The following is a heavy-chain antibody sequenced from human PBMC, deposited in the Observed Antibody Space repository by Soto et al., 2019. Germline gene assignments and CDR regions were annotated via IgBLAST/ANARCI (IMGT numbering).Heavy chain of an antibody. D-gene: IGHD1-1*01. V-gene: IGHV6-1*01. J-gene: IGHJ6*02. CDR3: ARDAHNLLDV. CDR1: GDSVSSNSAA. Sequence: PSQTLSLTCAISGDSVSSNSAAWNWIRQSPSRGLEWLGRTYYRSKWYNDYAVTVKSRIIISPDTSKNQCSLQLNSVTPEDTAVYYCARDAHNLLDVWGQGTRVTVSS. CDR2: TYYRSKWYN.